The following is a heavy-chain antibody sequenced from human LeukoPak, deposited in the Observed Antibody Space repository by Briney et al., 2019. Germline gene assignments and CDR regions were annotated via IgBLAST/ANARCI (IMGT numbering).Heavy chain of an antibody. CDR2: MYYSGST. CDR3: ARQETSMFGMESLATTRFEF. D-gene: IGHD3-10*02. V-gene: IGHV4-39*01. J-gene: IGHJ4*02. CDR1: GGSISSSSYY. Sequence: KPSETLSLTCTVSGGSISSSSYYWGWIRQPPGKGLEWIGSMYYSGSTYYNPSLKSRVTISVDTSKNQFSLKLSSVTAAVTSLYYCARQETSMFGMESLATTRFEFWGQGILVTVSS.